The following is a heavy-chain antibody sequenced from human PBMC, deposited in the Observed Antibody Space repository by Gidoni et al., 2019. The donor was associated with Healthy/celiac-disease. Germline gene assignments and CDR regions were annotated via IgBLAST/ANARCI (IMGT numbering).Heavy chain of an antibody. D-gene: IGHD6-6*01. J-gene: IGHJ5*02. CDR2: INPSGGST. Sequence: QVQLVQSGAEVKKPGASVKVSCKASGYTFTRYYMHWVRQAPGQGLEWMGIINPSGGSTSYAQKFQGRVTMTRDTSTSTVYMELSSLRSEDTAVHYCASEYSSSSGAPLAFDPWGQGTLVTVSS. V-gene: IGHV1-46*03. CDR1: GYTFTRYY. CDR3: ASEYSSSSGAPLAFDP.